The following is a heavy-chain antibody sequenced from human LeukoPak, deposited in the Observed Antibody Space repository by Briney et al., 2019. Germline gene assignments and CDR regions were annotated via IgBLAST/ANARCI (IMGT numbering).Heavy chain of an antibody. J-gene: IGHJ3*02. Sequence: TLSLTCTISGGSISSGSYYWSWIRQPAGKGLEWIGHIYISGSTNYNPSLKSRVTISVDTSKNQFSLKLSSVTAADTAVYYCARDYYYDSSGYHVGAFDIWGQGTMVTVSS. CDR2: IYISGST. V-gene: IGHV4-61*09. CDR3: ARDYYYDSSGYHVGAFDI. D-gene: IGHD3-22*01. CDR1: GGSISSGSYY.